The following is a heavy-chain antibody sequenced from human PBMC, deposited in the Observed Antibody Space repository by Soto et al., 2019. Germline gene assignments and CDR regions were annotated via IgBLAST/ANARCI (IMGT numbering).Heavy chain of an antibody. Sequence: SETLSLTCTVSGGSISSGGYYWSWIRQHPGKGLEWIGYIYYSGSTYYNPSLKSRVTISVDTSKNQFSLKLSSVTAADTAVYYCARVSSNYWFDPWGRGTLVTVSS. CDR1: GGSISSGGYY. V-gene: IGHV4-31*03. CDR3: ARVSSNYWFDP. CDR2: IYYSGST. D-gene: IGHD4-4*01. J-gene: IGHJ5*02.